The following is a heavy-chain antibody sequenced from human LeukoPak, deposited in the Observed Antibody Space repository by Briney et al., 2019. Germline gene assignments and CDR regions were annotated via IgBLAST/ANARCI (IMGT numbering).Heavy chain of an antibody. D-gene: IGHD2-15*01. CDR1: GGTFSSYA. CDR2: IIPIFGTA. J-gene: IGHJ6*02. V-gene: IGHV1-69*05. Sequence: ASVKVSCKASGGTFSSYAISWVRQAPGQGLEWMGGIIPIFGTANYAQKLQGRVTMTTDTSTSTAYMELRSLRSDDTAVYYCARGYCSGGSCYSSYGMDVWGQGTTVTVSS. CDR3: ARGYCSGGSCYSSYGMDV.